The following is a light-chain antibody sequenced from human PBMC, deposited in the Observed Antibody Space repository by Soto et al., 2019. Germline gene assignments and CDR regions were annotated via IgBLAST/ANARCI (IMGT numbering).Light chain of an antibody. CDR3: QQYNSYPWT. J-gene: IGKJ1*01. CDR1: QSISSW. V-gene: IGKV1-5*01. Sequence: DIQMTQSPSTLYASVGDRVTIPFRASQSISSWLAWYQQKPGKAPKLLIYDASSLESGVPSRFSGSGSGTEFTLTISSLQPDDFATYYCQQYNSYPWTFGQGTKVDIK. CDR2: DAS.